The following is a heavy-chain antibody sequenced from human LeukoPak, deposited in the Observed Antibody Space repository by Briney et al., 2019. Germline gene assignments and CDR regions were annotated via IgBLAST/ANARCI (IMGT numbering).Heavy chain of an antibody. CDR3: ARDPHYSNTICYVDY. CDR1: GFTFSGYS. J-gene: IGHJ4*02. D-gene: IGHD2-2*01. Sequence: PGGSLRLSCAASGFTFSGYSMNWVRQAPGKGLEWVSSISSSSSYIYYADSVKGRFTISRDNAKNSLYLQMNTLRAEDTAVYYCARDPHYSNTICYVDYWGQGTLVTVSS. CDR2: ISSSSSYI. V-gene: IGHV3-21*01.